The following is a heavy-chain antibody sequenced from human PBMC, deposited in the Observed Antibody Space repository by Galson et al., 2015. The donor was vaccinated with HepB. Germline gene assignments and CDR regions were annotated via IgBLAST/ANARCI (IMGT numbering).Heavy chain of an antibody. J-gene: IGHJ4*02. CDR1: GFTYNNYG. V-gene: IGHV3-7*03. CDR3: ARGWDTGVTSNFDY. Sequence: SLRLSCAVSGFTYNNYGMSWVRQAPGRGLEWVANIKQDGSEKYYVESVEGRFTVSRDNAKKTLYLDMNALSVEDTAVYYCARGWDTGVTSNFDYWGQGALVTVSS. D-gene: IGHD5-18*01. CDR2: IKQDGSEK.